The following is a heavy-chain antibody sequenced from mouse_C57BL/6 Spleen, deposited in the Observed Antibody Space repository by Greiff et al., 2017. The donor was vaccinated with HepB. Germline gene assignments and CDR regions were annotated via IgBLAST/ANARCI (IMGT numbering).Heavy chain of an antibody. CDR3: ARQGTVVSYWYFDV. V-gene: IGHV5-6*01. J-gene: IGHJ1*03. CDR1: GFTFSSYG. CDR2: ISSGGSYT. D-gene: IGHD1-1*01. Sequence: EVQLQESGGDLVKPGGSLKLSCAASGFTFSSYGMSWVRQTPDKRLEWVATISSGGSYTYYPDSVKGRFTISRDNAKNTLYLQMSSLKSEDTAMYYCARQGTVVSYWYFDVWGTGTTVTVSS.